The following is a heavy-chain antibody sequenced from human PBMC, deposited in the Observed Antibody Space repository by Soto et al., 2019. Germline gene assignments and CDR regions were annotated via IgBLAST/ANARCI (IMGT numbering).Heavy chain of an antibody. CDR3: ARVGPWVPYYYDSSPYTFENWFDP. Sequence: TSETLSLTCAVYGGSFSGYYWSWIRQPPGKGLEWIGEINHSGSTNYNPSLKSRVTISVDTSKNQFSPKLSSVTAADTAVYYCARVGPWVPYYYDSSPYTFENWFDPWGQGTLVTVSS. CDR2: INHSGST. D-gene: IGHD3-22*01. CDR1: GGSFSGYY. J-gene: IGHJ5*02. V-gene: IGHV4-34*01.